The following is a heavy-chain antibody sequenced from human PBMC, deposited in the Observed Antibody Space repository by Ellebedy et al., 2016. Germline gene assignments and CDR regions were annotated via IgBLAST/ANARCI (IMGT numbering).Heavy chain of an antibody. D-gene: IGHD2-2*02. CDR2: IKQDGSEK. CDR3: ARGGYCSSTSCYTDVRGPEAS. CDR1: GFTFSRYW. V-gene: IGHV3-7*01. Sequence: GGSLRLSXAASGFTFSRYWMSWVRQAPGKGLEWVANIKQDGSEKHYVDSVKGRITISRDNAKNSLYLKMNSLRAENTAVYYCARGGYCSSTSCYTDVRGPEASWGQGTLVTVSS. J-gene: IGHJ5*02.